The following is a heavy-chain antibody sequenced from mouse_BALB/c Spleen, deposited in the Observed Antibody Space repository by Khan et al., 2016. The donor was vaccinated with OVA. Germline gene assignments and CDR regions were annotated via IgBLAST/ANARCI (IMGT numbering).Heavy chain of an antibody. CDR1: GYSITSGYA. CDR3: ARGNYYWYYFDY. J-gene: IGHJ2*01. V-gene: IGHV3-2*02. Sequence: EVQLQESGPGLVKPSQSLSLTCTVTGYSITSGYAWNWIRQFPGNKLEWMGYISYSGVTSYTPSLKRRISITRAPSKKQFFLQLNSVTTEDTATYFCARGNYYWYYFDYWGQGTTLTVSS. CDR2: ISYSGVT. D-gene: IGHD1-1*01.